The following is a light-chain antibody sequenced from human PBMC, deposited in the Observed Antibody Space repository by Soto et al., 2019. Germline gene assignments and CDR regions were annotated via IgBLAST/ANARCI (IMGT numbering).Light chain of an antibody. Sequence: EIVMSQSPATLSLSPGERATLSCRASQSIRSDLAWYQQTPGQAPSLLIYDASTRATGVPARFSGSGSGTEFTLTISSLQSEDFAVYYCQHYNNWPPWTFGQGTKVEIK. CDR2: DAS. V-gene: IGKV3-15*01. CDR1: QSIRSD. CDR3: QHYNNWPPWT. J-gene: IGKJ1*01.